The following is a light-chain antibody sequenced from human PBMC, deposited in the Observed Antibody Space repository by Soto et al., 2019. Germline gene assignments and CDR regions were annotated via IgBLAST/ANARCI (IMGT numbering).Light chain of an antibody. CDR2: GAS. CDR1: QSVSSN. V-gene: IGKV3-15*01. CDR3: QQYNIWPFT. J-gene: IGKJ3*01. Sequence: EIVMTQSPATLSVSPGERATLSCRASQSVSSNLAWYQQQPGQAPRRLIYGASTRATGIPARFSGSGSGPEFTLTISSLQSEDFAVYYCQQYNIWPFTFGPGTKVDVK.